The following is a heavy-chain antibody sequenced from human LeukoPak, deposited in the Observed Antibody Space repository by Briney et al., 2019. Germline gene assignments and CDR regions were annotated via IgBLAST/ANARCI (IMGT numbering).Heavy chain of an antibody. D-gene: IGHD3-3*01. J-gene: IGHJ4*02. Sequence: GGSLRLSCAASGFTFSSYAMNWVRQAPGKGLDWVSAISGSGDTTYYADSVKGRFTISRDNSKNTLYLQMKSLRAEDTAVYYCAKSNYDLWSGYSYWGQETLVTVSS. CDR2: ISGSGDTT. CDR1: GFTFSSYA. V-gene: IGHV3-23*01. CDR3: AKSNYDLWSGYSY.